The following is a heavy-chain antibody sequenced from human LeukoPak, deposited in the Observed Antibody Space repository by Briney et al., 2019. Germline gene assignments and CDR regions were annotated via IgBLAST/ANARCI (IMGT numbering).Heavy chain of an antibody. Sequence: GGSLRLSCAASGFTFSSYWMHWVGQAPGKWLVWVSRINSDGSSTSYADSVKGRFTISRDNAKNTLYLQMNSLRAEDTAVYYCASLYYYDSSGYLPFDYWGQGTLVTVSS. CDR2: INSDGSST. CDR3: ASLYYYDSSGYLPFDY. D-gene: IGHD3-22*01. CDR1: GFTFSSYW. J-gene: IGHJ4*02. V-gene: IGHV3-74*01.